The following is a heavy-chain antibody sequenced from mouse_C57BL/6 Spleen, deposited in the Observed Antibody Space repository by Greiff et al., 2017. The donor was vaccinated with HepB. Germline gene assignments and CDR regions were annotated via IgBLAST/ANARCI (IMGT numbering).Heavy chain of an antibody. Sequence: VQVVESGPELVKPGASVKISCKASGYAFSSSWMNWVKQRPGKGLEWIGRIYPGDGDTNYNGKFKGKATLTADKSSSTAYMQLSSLTSEDSAVYFCARAIVATKGFAYWGQGTLVTVSA. V-gene: IGHV1-82*01. CDR3: ARAIVATKGFAY. CDR2: IYPGDGDT. J-gene: IGHJ3*01. CDR1: GYAFSSSW. D-gene: IGHD2-5*01.